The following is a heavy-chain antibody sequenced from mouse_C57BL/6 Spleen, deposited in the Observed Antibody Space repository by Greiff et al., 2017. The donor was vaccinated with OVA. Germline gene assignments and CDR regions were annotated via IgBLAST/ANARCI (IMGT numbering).Heavy chain of an antibody. CDR3: ASWDFDY. Sequence: QVQLQQPGAELVKPGASVKLSCKASGYTFTSYWMQWVKQRPGQGLEWIGEIVTSDSYTNYNQKFKGKATLTVDTSSSTAYMQLSSLTSEDSAVYYCASWDFDYWGQGTTLTVSS. CDR2: IVTSDSYT. V-gene: IGHV1-50*01. CDR1: GYTFTSYW. D-gene: IGHD4-1*01. J-gene: IGHJ2*01.